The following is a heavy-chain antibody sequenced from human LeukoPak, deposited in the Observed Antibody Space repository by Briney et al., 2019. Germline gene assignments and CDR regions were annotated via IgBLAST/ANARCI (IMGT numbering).Heavy chain of an antibody. J-gene: IGHJ4*02. V-gene: IGHV4-39*01. CDR3: ARRGTSGWAYYFDL. CDR1: GDSITTSSNY. Sequence: SETLSLTCTVSGDSITTSSNYWGWIRQLPGKGLEWIGSVYRSGSSYYNPSLNNRVSISVDTSKNQFTLNLTSVTAADTAVYYCARRGTSGWAYYFDLWGQGSLLTVSS. CDR2: VYRSGSS. D-gene: IGHD6-19*01.